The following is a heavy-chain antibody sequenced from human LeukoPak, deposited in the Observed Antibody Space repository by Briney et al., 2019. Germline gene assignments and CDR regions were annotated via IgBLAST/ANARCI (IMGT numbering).Heavy chain of an antibody. Sequence: SSETLSLTCSFSGDSISTYYWSWIRQSPGKGLEWIGHIYSGGNTDYNSSLKSRVTISVDTSKSQFSLRLSSVTATDTAVYYCARLRWQLVGPYFDYWGQGILVTVSS. J-gene: IGHJ4*02. V-gene: IGHV4-59*01. CDR2: IYSGGNT. D-gene: IGHD1-26*01. CDR1: GDSISTYY. CDR3: ARLRWQLVGPYFDY.